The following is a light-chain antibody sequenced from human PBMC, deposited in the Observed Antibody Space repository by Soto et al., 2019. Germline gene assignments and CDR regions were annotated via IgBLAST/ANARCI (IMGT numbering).Light chain of an antibody. CDR3: QQYNTYPWT. Sequence: DIQMTQSPSTLSASVRDKVTITCRASQSINSWLAWYQQKSGKPPKLLIYRTSSLESGVPSRFSGSGSGTEFTLTISSLQPDDFATYYCQQYNTYPWTFGQGTKVEIK. J-gene: IGKJ1*01. CDR1: QSINSW. V-gene: IGKV1-5*03. CDR2: RTS.